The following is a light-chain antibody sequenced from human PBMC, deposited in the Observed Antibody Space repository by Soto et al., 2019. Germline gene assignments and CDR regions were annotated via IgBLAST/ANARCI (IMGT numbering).Light chain of an antibody. CDR3: NSYTSSSTPL. CDR1: SSDVGGYNY. V-gene: IGLV2-14*01. J-gene: IGLJ2*01. CDR2: DVN. Sequence: QSALTQPASVSGSPGQSITISCTGTSSDVGGYNYVSWYQQHPGKAPKLMIYDVNNRPSGVSNRFSGSKSGNTASLTISGLQAEDEADYYCNSYTSSSTPLFGGGTKRTVL.